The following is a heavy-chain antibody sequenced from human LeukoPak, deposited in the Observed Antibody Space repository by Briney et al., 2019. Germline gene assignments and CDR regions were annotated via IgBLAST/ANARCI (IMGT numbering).Heavy chain of an antibody. J-gene: IGHJ4*02. V-gene: IGHV1-18*01. D-gene: IGHD5-18*01. CDR1: GYTFTSYG. CDR3: ARAGGLGYSYGPGALDY. CDR2: ISAYNGNT. Sequence: ASVKVSCKASGYTFTSYGISWVRQAPGQGLEWMGWISAYNGNTNYAQKLQGRVTMTTDTSTSTAYMELRSLRSDDTAVYYCARAGGLGYSYGPGALDYWGQGTLVTVSS.